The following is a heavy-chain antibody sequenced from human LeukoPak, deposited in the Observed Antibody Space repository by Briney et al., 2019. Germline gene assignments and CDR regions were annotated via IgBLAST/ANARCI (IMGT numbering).Heavy chain of an antibody. J-gene: IGHJ4*02. CDR1: GFIFSSYW. V-gene: IGHV3-7*03. CDR3: ARIRWDLLIPSDY. D-gene: IGHD1-26*01. Sequence: GGSLRLSCAASGFIFSSYWMSWVRQAPGKGLEWVANIKQDGSEKYYVDSVKGRFTISRDNAKNSLYLQMSSLRAEDTAVYYCARIRWDLLIPSDYWGQGILVTVSS. CDR2: IKQDGSEK.